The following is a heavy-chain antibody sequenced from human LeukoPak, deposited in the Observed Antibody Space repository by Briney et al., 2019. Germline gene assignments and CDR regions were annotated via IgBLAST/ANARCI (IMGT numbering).Heavy chain of an antibody. CDR2: ISAYNGNT. D-gene: IGHD6-13*01. V-gene: IGHV1-18*01. Sequence: GASVKVSCKASGYTFTSYGISWVRQAPGQGLEWMGWISAYNGNTNYAQKLQGRVTMTTDTSTSTAYMELRSLRSDDTAVYYCARGYSSSWYWDYFDYWGQGTLVTVSS. CDR3: ARGYSSSWYWDYFDY. J-gene: IGHJ4*02. CDR1: GYTFTSYG.